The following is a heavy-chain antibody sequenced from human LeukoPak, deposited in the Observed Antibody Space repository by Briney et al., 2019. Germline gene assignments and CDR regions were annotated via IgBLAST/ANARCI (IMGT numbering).Heavy chain of an antibody. CDR2: IYYSGST. CDR1: GGSISSGGYS. D-gene: IGHD3-22*01. V-gene: IGHV4-30-4*07. J-gene: IGHJ6*03. CDR3: ARDSYYDSSGYYKLYYYYYMDV. Sequence: SETLSLTCAVSGGSISSGGYSWSWIRQPPGTGLEWIGYIYYSGSTYYNPSLKSRVTISVDTSKNQFSLKLSSVTAADTAVYYCARDSYYDSSGYYKLYYYYYMDVWGKGTTVTVSS.